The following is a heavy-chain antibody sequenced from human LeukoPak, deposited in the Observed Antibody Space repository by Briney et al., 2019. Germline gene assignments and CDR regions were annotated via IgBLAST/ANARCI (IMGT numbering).Heavy chain of an antibody. V-gene: IGHV4-34*01. D-gene: IGHD2-2*01. CDR2: INHSGST. J-gene: IGHJ6*02. CDR3: ARGGDIVVVPAAKLRRTDYYYGMDV. CDR1: GGSFSGYY. Sequence: SETLSLTCAVYGGSFSGYYWSWIRQPPGKGLEWVGEINHSGSTNYNPSLKSRVTISVDTSKNQFSLKLSSVTAADTAVYYCARGGDIVVVPAAKLRRTDYYYGMDVWGQGTTVTVSS.